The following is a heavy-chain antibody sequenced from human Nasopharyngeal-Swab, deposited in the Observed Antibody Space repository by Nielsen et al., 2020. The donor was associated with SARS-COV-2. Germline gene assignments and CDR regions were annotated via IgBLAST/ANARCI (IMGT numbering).Heavy chain of an antibody. V-gene: IGHV4-30-4*01. J-gene: IGHJ4*02. CDR3: ARAEVPAALDY. Sequence: WIRQPPGKGLEWMGFIHQSGSTYYNPSLKSRVTISVDTSKNQFSLKLSSVTAADTAVYYCARAEVPAALDYWGQGTLVTVSS. D-gene: IGHD2-2*01. CDR2: IHQSGST.